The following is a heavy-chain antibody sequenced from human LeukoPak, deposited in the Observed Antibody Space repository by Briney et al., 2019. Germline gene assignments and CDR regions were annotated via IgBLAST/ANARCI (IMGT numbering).Heavy chain of an antibody. CDR1: GFTFSTYY. J-gene: IGHJ4*02. CDR3: TRDQTPYY. CDR2: IKQDGSEK. V-gene: IGHV3-7*03. Sequence: PGGSLRLSCAASGFTFSTYYMSWVRQAPGTGLEWVANIKQDGSEKYYVDSVKGRFTISRDNAKNSLYLQMNSLKTEDTAVYYCTRDQTPYYWGQGTLVTVAS.